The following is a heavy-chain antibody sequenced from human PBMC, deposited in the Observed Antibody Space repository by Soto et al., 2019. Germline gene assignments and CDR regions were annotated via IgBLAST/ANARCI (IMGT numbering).Heavy chain of an antibody. Sequence: SETLSLTCAVSGGSFSGYIWTWIRQTPGKGLHWIGQINHSGSSIYNPSLKNRVTISTMFNNKCSLELSSVIAAGAGVYYCTKCITAFGPIDYWGQGTLVTVSS. CDR2: INHSGSS. CDR3: TKCITAFGPIDY. V-gene: IGHV4-34*01. J-gene: IGHJ4*02. CDR1: GGSFSGYI. D-gene: IGHD6-6*01.